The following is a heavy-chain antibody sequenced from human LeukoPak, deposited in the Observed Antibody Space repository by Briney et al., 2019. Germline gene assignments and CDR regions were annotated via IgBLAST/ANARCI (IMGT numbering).Heavy chain of an antibody. CDR2: ISGSGGST. CDR3: AKDWEDTAMVAYYFDY. D-gene: IGHD5-18*01. V-gene: IGHV3-23*01. CDR1: GFTFSSYA. J-gene: IGHJ4*02. Sequence: GGSLRLSCAASGFTFSSYAMSWVRQAPGKGLEWVSAISGSGGSTYYADSVKGRFTISRDNSKNTLYLQMNSLRAEDTAVYYCAKDWEDTAMVAYYFDYWDQGTLVTVSS.